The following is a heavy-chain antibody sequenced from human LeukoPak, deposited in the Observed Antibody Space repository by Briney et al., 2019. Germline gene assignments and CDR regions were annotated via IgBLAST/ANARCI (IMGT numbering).Heavy chain of an antibody. D-gene: IGHD4-17*01. CDR3: AKEGAYGDYGYYYYGMDV. V-gene: IGHV3-30*18. Sequence: PGGSLRLSCAASGFTFSSYGMPWVRQAPGKGLEWVAVISYDGSNKYYADSVKGRFTISRDNSKNTLYLQMNSLRAEGTAVYYCAKEGAYGDYGYYYYGMDVWGQGTTVTVSS. J-gene: IGHJ6*02. CDR2: ISYDGSNK. CDR1: GFTFSSYG.